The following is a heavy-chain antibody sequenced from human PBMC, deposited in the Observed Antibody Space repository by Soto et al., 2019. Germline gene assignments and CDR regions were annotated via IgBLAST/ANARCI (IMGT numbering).Heavy chain of an antibody. CDR3: TRSGGSYSFGY. D-gene: IGHD1-26*01. Sequence: EVQLVESGGGLVQPGESLKLSCAASGFTLSGSAVHWVRQASGKGLEWVGRIRSKTHSYATEYIASVKGRFTMSRDYSNNTAYLQLNGLKTEDTAVYYCTRSGGSYSFGYWGQGNLVTVSS. J-gene: IGHJ4*02. CDR2: IRSKTHSYAT. CDR1: GFTLSGSA. V-gene: IGHV3-73*02.